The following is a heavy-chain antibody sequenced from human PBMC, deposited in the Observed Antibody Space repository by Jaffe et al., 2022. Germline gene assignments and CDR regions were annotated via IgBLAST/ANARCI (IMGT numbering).Heavy chain of an antibody. V-gene: IGHV3-30*02. J-gene: IGHJ4*02. CDR2: IRYDGSNK. CDR3: AKDWELRGYDSSGYYFPY. D-gene: IGHD3-22*01. Sequence: QVQLVESGGGVVQPGGSLRLSCAASGFTFSSYGMHWVRQAPGKGLEWVAFIRYDGSNKYYADSVKGRFTISRDNSKNTLYLQMNSLRAEDTAVYYCAKDWELRGYDSSGYYFPYWGQGTLVTVSS. CDR1: GFTFSSYG.